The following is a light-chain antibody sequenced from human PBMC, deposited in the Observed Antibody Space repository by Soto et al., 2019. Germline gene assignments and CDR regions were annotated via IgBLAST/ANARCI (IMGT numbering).Light chain of an antibody. J-gene: IGLJ1*01. CDR1: SSDVGGYNY. CDR2: DVS. CDR3: CSYAGSYTLV. V-gene: IGLV2-11*01. Sequence: HSVLTKPRSVSGLPGQSVTISCTRTSSDVGGYNYVSWYQQHPGKAPKLMIYDVSRRPSGVPDRFSGSKSGNTASLTISGLQAEDEADYYCCSYAGSYTLVFGTGTKVTVL.